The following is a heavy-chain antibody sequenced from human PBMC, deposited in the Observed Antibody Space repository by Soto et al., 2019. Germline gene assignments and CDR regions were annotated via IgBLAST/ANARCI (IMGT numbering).Heavy chain of an antibody. CDR3: ARANVDTSVVNEYYFDC. Sequence: PGGSLRFSCAVFGFTFSNYKMSWVRQAPGKGLEWVSSVSSTSGYIYYGDSVKGRFTISRDNAKNSLYLQMNSLRAEDTAVYYCARANVDTSVVNEYYFDCWGQGTLVTVSS. CDR1: GFTFSNYK. J-gene: IGHJ4*02. V-gene: IGHV3-21*01. CDR2: VSSTSGYI. D-gene: IGHD5-18*01.